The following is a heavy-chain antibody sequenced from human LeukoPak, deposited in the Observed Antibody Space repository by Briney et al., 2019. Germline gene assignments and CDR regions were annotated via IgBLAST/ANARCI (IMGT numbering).Heavy chain of an antibody. CDR2: ISATNGNT. CDR1: GYTFTSYG. V-gene: IGHV1-18*01. CDR3: ARDFTGHWFDP. Sequence: GASVKVSCKASGYTFTSYGISWVRQAPGQGLEWMGWISATNGNTKYTQRLQGRVTMTTDTSTSTAYMELRSLRSDDTAVYYCARDFTGHWFDPWGQGTLVTVSS. J-gene: IGHJ5*02.